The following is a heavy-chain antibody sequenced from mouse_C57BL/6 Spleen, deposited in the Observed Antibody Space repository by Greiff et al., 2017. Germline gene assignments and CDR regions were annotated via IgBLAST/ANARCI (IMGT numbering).Heavy chain of an antibody. CDR2: IYPGDGDT. D-gene: IGHD1-1*01. J-gene: IGHJ1*03. Sequence: VKLMESGPELVKPGASVKISCKASGYAFSSSWMNWVKQRPGKGLEWIGRIYPGDGDTNYNGKFKGKATLTADKSSSTAYMQLSSLTSEDSAVYFCARHGSSPHWYFDVWGTGTTVTVSS. CDR3: ARHGSSPHWYFDV. CDR1: GYAFSSSW. V-gene: IGHV1-82*01.